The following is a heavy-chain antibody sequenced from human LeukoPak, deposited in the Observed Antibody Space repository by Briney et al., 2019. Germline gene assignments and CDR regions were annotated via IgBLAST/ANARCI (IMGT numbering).Heavy chain of an antibody. D-gene: IGHD2-2*01. CDR3: AREQLLTDY. CDR2: ISSSSSTI. V-gene: IGHV3-48*01. J-gene: IGHJ4*02. CDR1: GFTFSSYS. Sequence: GGSLRLSCAASGFTFSSYSMNWVRQAPGKGLEWVSYISSSSSTIYYADSVKGRFTISRDNAKNSLYLQMNSLRAEDTAVYYCAREQLLTDYWGQGTLVTVSS.